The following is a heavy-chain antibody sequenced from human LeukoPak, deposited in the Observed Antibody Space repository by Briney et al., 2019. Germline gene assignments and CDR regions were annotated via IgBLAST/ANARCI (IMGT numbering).Heavy chain of an antibody. Sequence: PGGSLRLSCAASGFTFSSYEMNWVRQAPGEGLEWVSYIRSSGTTIYYADSVKGRFTISRDNAKNSLYLQMNSLRAEDTAVYYCARVGVVVAATGNLWFDPWGQGTLVTVSS. J-gene: IGHJ5*02. D-gene: IGHD2-15*01. CDR2: IRSSGTTI. V-gene: IGHV3-48*03. CDR3: ARVGVVVAATGNLWFDP. CDR1: GFTFSSYE.